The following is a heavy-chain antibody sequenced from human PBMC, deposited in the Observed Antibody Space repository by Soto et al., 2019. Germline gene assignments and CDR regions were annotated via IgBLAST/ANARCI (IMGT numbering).Heavy chain of an antibody. D-gene: IGHD3-9*01. V-gene: IGHV4-34*01. CDR3: ARDPRPGDYDILTGYSYYYYYGMDV. J-gene: IGHJ6*02. Sequence: SETLSLTCAVYGGSFSGYYWSWIRQPPGEGLEWIGEINHSGSTNYNPSLKSRVTISVDTSKNQFSLKLSSVTAADTAVYYCARDPRPGDYDILTGYSYYYYYGMDVWGQGTTVTVSS. CDR2: INHSGST. CDR1: GGSFSGYY.